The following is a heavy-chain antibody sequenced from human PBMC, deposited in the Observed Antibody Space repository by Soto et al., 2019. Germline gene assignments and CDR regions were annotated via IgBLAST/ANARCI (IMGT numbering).Heavy chain of an antibody. J-gene: IGHJ6*03. CDR3: ARGLSFSGYYYYMDV. CDR1: GGSFSGYY. CDR2: TNPGGST. V-gene: IGHV4-34*01. D-gene: IGHD3-3*02. Sequence: SETLSLTCAVYGGSFSGYYWSWIRQPPGKGLEWIGETNPGGSTNYNPSLKSRVNISVDTSKNQFSLKLSSVTAADTAVYYCARGLSFSGYYYYMDVWGKGTTVTVSS.